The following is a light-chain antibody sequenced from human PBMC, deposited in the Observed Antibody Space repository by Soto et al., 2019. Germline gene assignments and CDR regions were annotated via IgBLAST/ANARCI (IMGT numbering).Light chain of an antibody. CDR1: QGISGY. Sequence: AIRMSQAPSSLSASTADRVTITGRASQGISGYLAWYQQKPGKAPKLLIYAASTLQSGVPSRFSGSGSGTDFTLTISCLQSEDFATYYCQQYYSYPQTFGQGTKVDIK. V-gene: IGKV1-8*01. CDR3: QQYYSYPQT. J-gene: IGKJ1*01. CDR2: AAS.